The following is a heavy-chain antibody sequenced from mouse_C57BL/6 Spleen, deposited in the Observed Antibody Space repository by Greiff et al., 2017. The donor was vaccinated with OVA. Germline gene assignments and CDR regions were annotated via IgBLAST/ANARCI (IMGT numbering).Heavy chain of an antibody. V-gene: IGHV1-69*01. J-gene: IGHJ2*01. CDR3: SRSSRDGPDY. Sequence: VQLQQPGAELVMPGASVKLSCKASGYTFTSYWMHWVKQRPGQGLEWIGEIDPSDSYTNYNQKFKGKSTLTVDKSSSTAYMQLSSLTSEDSAVYYCSRSSRDGPDYWGQGTTLTVSS. CDR2: IDPSDSYT. CDR1: GYTFTSYW. D-gene: IGHD2-3*01.